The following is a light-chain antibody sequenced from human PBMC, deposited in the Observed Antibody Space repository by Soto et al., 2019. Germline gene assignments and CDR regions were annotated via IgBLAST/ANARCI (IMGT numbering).Light chain of an antibody. J-gene: IGKJ4*01. CDR1: RSVSNY. CDR2: GAS. Sequence: EIVLTQSPATLSLSPGERATRSCRASRSVSNYLAWYQQKPGQSPRLLIYGASNRATGIPRRFSGSGSATDFTLTISSLEPEDFAVYYCQQRSSWPLTFGGGTKVDIK. V-gene: IGKV3-11*01. CDR3: QQRSSWPLT.